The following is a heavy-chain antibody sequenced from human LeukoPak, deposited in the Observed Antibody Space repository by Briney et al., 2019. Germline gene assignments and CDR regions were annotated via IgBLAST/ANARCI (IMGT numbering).Heavy chain of an antibody. V-gene: IGHV4-4*07. Sequence: PSETLSLTCTVSGGSISSYYWSWIRQPAGKGLEWIGRIYTSGSTNYNPSLKSRVTISVDKSKNQFSLKLSSVTAADTAVYYCASERNWNYEGFDYWGQGTLVTVSS. CDR2: IYTSGST. J-gene: IGHJ4*02. D-gene: IGHD1-7*01. CDR3: ASERNWNYEGFDY. CDR1: GGSISSYY.